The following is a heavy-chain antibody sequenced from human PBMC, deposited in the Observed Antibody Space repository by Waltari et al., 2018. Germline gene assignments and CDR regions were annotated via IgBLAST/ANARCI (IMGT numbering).Heavy chain of an antibody. J-gene: IGHJ4*02. Sequence: QVQLVESGGGVVQPGRSLRLSCAASGFTFSSYAMHWVRQAPGKGLEWVAVISYDGSNKYYADSVKGRFTISRDNSKNTLYLQMNSLRAEDTAVYYCARDRQWLVDYWGQGTLVTVSS. CDR3: ARDRQWLVDY. V-gene: IGHV3-30-3*01. CDR2: ISYDGSNK. D-gene: IGHD6-19*01. CDR1: GFTFSSYA.